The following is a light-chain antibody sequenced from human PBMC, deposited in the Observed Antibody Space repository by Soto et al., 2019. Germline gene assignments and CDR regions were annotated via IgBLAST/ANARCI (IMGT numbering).Light chain of an antibody. V-gene: IGKV1-39*01. Sequence: DIQMTQSPSSLSASVGDRVTITCRASQTIGANLNWYRQKLGKAPTLLIYDASTLQSGVPSRFSGLGSGTDFALTITSLQPEDFASYYCQQSYNVLSWTFGQGTKVDI. CDR3: QQSYNVLSWT. J-gene: IGKJ1*01. CDR1: QTIGAN. CDR2: DAS.